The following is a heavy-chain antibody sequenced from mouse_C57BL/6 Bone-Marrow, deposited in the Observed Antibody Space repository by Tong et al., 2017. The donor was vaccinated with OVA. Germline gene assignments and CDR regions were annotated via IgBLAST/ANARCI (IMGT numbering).Heavy chain of an antibody. Sequence: VQLQESGAELVKPGASVKLSCKASGYTFTSYWMHWVKQRPGQGLEWIGWIYPGDGSTKYNEKFKGKTTLTADKSSSTAYLQLSSLTSEDTAVYYCAMMVTGYFDYWGQGTTLTVSS. CDR1: GYTFTSYW. V-gene: IGHV1S56*01. CDR3: AMMVTGYFDY. D-gene: IGHD2-3*01. CDR2: IYPGDGST. J-gene: IGHJ2*01.